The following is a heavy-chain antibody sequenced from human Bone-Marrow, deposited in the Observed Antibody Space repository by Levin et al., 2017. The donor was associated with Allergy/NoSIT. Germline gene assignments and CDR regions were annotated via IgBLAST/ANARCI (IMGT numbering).Heavy chain of an antibody. CDR3: ARSNWFDY. V-gene: IGHV3-7*01. D-gene: IGHD1-20*01. Sequence: LAGGSLRLSCAASGFTFSRGWMSWVRQAPGKGLEWVANIYQDGGERYYVGSVRGRFTISRDNAKNSLYLQMNSLRAEDTAVYYCARSNWFDYWGQGTLVIFSS. CDR1: GFTFSRGW. CDR2: IYQDGGER. J-gene: IGHJ4*02.